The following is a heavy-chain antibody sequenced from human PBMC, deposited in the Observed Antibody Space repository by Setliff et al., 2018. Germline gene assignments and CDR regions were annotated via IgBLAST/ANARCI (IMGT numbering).Heavy chain of an antibody. Sequence: LSLSCAASGFTFSIYGMNWVRQAPGEGLEWVSYISSSSSTIYYADSVKGRFTISRDNAGDSLYLQMNSLRVEDTAVYFCARDSSSDWYYGKSHDNWGQGTLVTVSS. CDR2: ISSSSSTI. CDR1: GFTFSIYG. V-gene: IGHV3-48*01. D-gene: IGHD6-19*01. J-gene: IGHJ4*02. CDR3: ARDSSSDWYYGKSHDN.